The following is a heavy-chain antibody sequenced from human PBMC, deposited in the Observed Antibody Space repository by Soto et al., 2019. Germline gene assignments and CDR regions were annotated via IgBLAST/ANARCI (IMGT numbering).Heavy chain of an antibody. CDR1: GFIFNKAW. D-gene: IGHD2-2*01. CDR3: ARDEPASL. V-gene: IGHV3-48*01. Sequence: PGGSLRLSCAASGFIFNKAWINWVRQAPGKGLEWVSYISSSSSTIYYADSVKGRFTISRDNAKNSLYLQMNSLRAEDTAVYYCARDEPASLWGQGTLVTVSS. CDR2: ISSSSSTI. J-gene: IGHJ4*02.